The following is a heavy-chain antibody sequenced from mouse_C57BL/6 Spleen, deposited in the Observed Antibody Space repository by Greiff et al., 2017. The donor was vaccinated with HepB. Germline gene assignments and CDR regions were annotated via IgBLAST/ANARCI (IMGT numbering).Heavy chain of an antibody. CDR3: AGDQIATVVAYYAMDY. D-gene: IGHD1-1*01. CDR2: ISDGGSYT. CDR1: GFTFSSYA. Sequence: EVQLVESGGGLVKPGASLKLSCAASGFTFSSYAMSWVRQTPEKRLEWVATISDGGSYTYYPDNVKGRFTISRDNAKNNPYLQLSHLKSEDTAMYYCAGDQIATVVAYYAMDYWGQGTSVTVSS. V-gene: IGHV5-4*01. J-gene: IGHJ4*01.